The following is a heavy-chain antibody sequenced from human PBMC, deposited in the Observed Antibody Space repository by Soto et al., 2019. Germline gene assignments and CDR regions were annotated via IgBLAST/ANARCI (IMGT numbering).Heavy chain of an antibody. V-gene: IGHV4-39*01. CDR3: ARQSAYSSSSSDYYYGMDV. D-gene: IGHD6-6*01. CDR2: IYYSGST. Sequence: WETLSLTCTVSGGSISSSSYYWGWIRQPPGKGLEWIGSIYYSGSTYYNPSLKSRVTISVDTSKNQFSLKLSSVTAADTAVYYCARQSAYSSSSSDYYYGMDVWGQGTTVTVSS. J-gene: IGHJ6*02. CDR1: GGSISSSSYY.